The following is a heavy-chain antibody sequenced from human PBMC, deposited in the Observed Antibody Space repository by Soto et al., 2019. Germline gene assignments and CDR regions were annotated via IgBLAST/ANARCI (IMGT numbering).Heavy chain of an antibody. CDR2: INAGNGNT. Sequence: ASVKVSCKASGSTFTSYAMHWVRQAPGQRLEWMGWINAGNGNTKYSQKFQGRVTIIRDTSASTAYMELSSVTAADTAVYYCACIFSGGYGYGFYYYDMDVWGQGTTVTVSS. CDR1: GSTFTSYA. V-gene: IGHV1-3*01. CDR3: ACIFSGGYGYGFYYYDMDV. D-gene: IGHD5-18*01. J-gene: IGHJ6*02.